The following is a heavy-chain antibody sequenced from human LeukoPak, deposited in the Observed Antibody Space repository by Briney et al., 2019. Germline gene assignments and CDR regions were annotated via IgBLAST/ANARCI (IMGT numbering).Heavy chain of an antibody. Sequence: PSETLSLTCTVSGGSISSGGYYWSWIRQHPGKGLEWIGYIYYSGSTYYNPSLKSRVTISVDTSKDQFSLKLSSVTAADTAVYYCARSMAAAGIEFDYWAREPWSPSPQ. J-gene: IGHJ4*02. CDR3: ARSMAAAGIEFDY. V-gene: IGHV4-31*03. CDR2: IYYSGST. D-gene: IGHD6-13*01. CDR1: GGSISSGGYY.